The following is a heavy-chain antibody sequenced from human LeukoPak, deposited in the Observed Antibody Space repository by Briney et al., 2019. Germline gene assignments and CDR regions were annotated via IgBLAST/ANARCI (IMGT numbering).Heavy chain of an antibody. V-gene: IGHV3-66*01. CDR3: ARGAYYDSSGSATGFDP. CDR1: EFSVGSNY. J-gene: IGHJ5*02. D-gene: IGHD3-22*01. CDR2: IYSGGST. Sequence: GGSLRLSCAASEFSVGSNYMTWVRQAPGKGLEWVSLIYSGGSTYYADSVKGRFTISRDNSKNTLYLQMNSLRAEDTAVYYCARGAYYDSSGSATGFDPWGQGTLVTVSS.